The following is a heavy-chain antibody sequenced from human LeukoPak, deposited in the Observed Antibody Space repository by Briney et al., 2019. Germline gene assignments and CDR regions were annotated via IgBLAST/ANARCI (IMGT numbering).Heavy chain of an antibody. CDR3: ARDLRVMFGEYGNWFDP. CDR1: GYTFTSYY. Sequence: ASVKVSCKASGYTFTSYYMHWVRQAPGQGLEWMGIINPSGGSTSYAQKFQGRVTMTRDTSTSTVYMELSSLRSEDTAVYYCARDLRVMFGEYGNWFDPWGQGTQVTVSS. V-gene: IGHV1-46*01. D-gene: IGHD3-10*02. J-gene: IGHJ5*02. CDR2: INPSGGST.